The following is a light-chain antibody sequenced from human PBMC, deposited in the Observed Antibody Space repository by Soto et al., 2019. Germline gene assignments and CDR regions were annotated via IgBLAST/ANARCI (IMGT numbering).Light chain of an antibody. CDR3: SSYTSLSTV. CDR2: DVS. J-gene: IGLJ1*01. Sequence: QSALTQPASVSGSPGQSITISCTGTSSDVGVSNYVSWYQQHPGKAPELMIFDVSNRPSGVSNRFSGSKSGNTASLTISGLQAEDEADYYCSSYTSLSTVFGTGTKLTVL. V-gene: IGLV2-14*03. CDR1: SSDVGVSNY.